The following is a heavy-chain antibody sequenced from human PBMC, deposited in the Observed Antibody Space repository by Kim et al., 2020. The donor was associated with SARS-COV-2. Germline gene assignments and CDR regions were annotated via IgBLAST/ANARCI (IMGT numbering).Heavy chain of an antibody. Sequence: ASVKVSCKASTYTFTDYYLHWVRQAPGQGLQWMGRINAKSGDTDYPQNFQGRVTMTRDTSISTAYMELTGLTLDDAAVYWCARGGGVSHVEGVGVPLGIDYWGQGTPVTVSS. D-gene: IGHD3-10*01. J-gene: IGHJ4*02. CDR1: TYTFTDYY. CDR3: ARGGGVSHVEGVGVPLGIDY. V-gene: IGHV1-2*06. CDR2: INAKSGDT.